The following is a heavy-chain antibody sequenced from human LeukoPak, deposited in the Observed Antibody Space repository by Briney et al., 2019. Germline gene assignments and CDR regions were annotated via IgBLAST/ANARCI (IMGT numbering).Heavy chain of an antibody. CDR2: ISSSSSTI. V-gene: IGHV3-48*04. D-gene: IGHD1-26*01. Sequence: GGSLRLSCAASGFTFSSYSMNWVRQAPGKGLEWVSYISSSSSTIYYADSVKGRFTISRDTSKNTLYLQMNTLRAEDTAVYYCAKVISSGSYYYFDYWGQGTPVTVSS. CDR3: AKVISSGSYYYFDY. CDR1: GFTFSSYS. J-gene: IGHJ4*02.